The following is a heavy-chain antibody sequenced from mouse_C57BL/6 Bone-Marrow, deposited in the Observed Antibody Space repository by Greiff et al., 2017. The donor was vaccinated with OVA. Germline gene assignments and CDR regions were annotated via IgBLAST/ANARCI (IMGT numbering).Heavy chain of an antibody. CDR3: ARHGDYDSFFDY. D-gene: IGHD1-1*01. CDR2: ISSGGSYT. Sequence: EVQVVESGGDLVKPGGSLKLSCAASGFTFSSYGMSWVRQTPDKRLEWVATISSGGSYTYYPDSVKGRFTISRDNAKNTLYLQMSSLKSEDTAMYYCARHGDYDSFFDYWGQGTTLTVSS. V-gene: IGHV5-6*01. CDR1: GFTFSSYG. J-gene: IGHJ2*01.